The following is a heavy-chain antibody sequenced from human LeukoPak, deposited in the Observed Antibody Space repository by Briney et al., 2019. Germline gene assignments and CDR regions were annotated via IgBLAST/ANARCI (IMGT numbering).Heavy chain of an antibody. J-gene: IGHJ5*02. CDR1: GGSISTYY. Sequence: SETLSLTCTVSGGSISTYYWSWIRQPPGKGLEWIGYIYYSGRTKYNPSLKSPVTISVDTSKNQFSLKLSSVTAADTAVYYCAREDGSGSYPFNWFDPWGQGTLVTVSS. CDR3: AREDGSGSYPFNWFDP. D-gene: IGHD3-10*01. CDR2: IYYSGRT. V-gene: IGHV4-59*01.